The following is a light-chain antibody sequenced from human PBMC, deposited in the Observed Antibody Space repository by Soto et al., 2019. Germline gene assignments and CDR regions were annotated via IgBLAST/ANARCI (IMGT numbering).Light chain of an antibody. V-gene: IGLV1-40*01. CDR2: GNS. CDR3: QSYDSRLSGLV. CDR1: SSNIGVGYT. Sequence: QSVLTQPPSVSGAPGQRVTISCSGSSSNIGVGYTVHWYQQLPGTAPKLLIYGNSNRPSGVPDRFSGSKSGTSASLAITGLQTEDEADYYCQSYDSRLSGLVFGTGTQLTVL. J-gene: IGLJ1*01.